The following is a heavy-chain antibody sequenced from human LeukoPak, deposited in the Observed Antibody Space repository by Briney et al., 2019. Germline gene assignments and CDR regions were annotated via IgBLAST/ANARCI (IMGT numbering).Heavy chain of an antibody. CDR2: IYPGGSDT. CDR3: ARRGDVYNYACY. CDR1: GYNFTSYW. V-gene: IGHV5-51*01. Sequence: GEALKISCKGSGYNFTSYWIGWVRQMPGKGLEWMGIIYPGGSDTRYRPSFQGQVTISADKSISTAYLQCSRLKPSDTAMYYCARRGDVYNYACYWGQGTLVIVSS. D-gene: IGHD5-24*01. J-gene: IGHJ4*02.